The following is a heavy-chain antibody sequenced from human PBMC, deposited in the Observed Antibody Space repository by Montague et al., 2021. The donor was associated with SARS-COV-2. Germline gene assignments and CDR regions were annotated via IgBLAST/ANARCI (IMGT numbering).Heavy chain of an antibody. CDR1: GGSFSDYH. V-gene: IGHV4-34*01. Sequence: SETLSLTCAVYGGSFSDYHWTWIRQSPGGGLEWIGRINYGGRTKYNPSLKSRVTISIDTSKNQFSLQLTSVTAADTAVYYCARGAPGYWGQGTLVTVSS. D-gene: IGHD1-1*01. J-gene: IGHJ4*02. CDR2: INYGGRT. CDR3: ARGAPGY.